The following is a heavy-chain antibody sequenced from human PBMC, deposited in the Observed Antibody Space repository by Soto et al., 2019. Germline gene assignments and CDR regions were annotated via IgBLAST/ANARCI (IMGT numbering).Heavy chain of an antibody. J-gene: IGHJ2*01. CDR3: ARAGYSSGWYHWYFDF. CDR1: GYTFTYYG. CDR2: INAGNGNT. Sequence: QVQLVQSGAEVKKPGASVKVSCKASGYTFTYYGIHWVRQAPGQRLERMGWINAGNGNTKYSQKLQGRVTINTDTSTNTAYMELSSLRAEDTAVYYCARAGYSSGWYHWYFDFWGRGTLVTVSS. D-gene: IGHD6-19*01. V-gene: IGHV1-3*01.